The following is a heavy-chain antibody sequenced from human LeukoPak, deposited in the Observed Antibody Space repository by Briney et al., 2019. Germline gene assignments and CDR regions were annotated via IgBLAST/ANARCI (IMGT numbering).Heavy chain of an antibody. CDR3: ARFGEYGSRRYGMDV. V-gene: IGHV1-18*01. D-gene: IGHD3-10*01. CDR1: GYTFTSYG. J-gene: IGHJ6*02. CDR2: ISAYNGNT. Sequence: GASVKVSCKASGYTFTSYGISWVRQAPGQGLEWMGWISAYNGNTNYAQKLQGRVTMTTDTSTGTAYMELRSLRSDDTAVYYCARFGEYGSRRYGMDVWGQGTTVTVSS.